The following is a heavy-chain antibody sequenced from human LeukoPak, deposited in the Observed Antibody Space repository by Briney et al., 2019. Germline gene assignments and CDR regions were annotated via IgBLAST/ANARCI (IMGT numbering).Heavy chain of an antibody. CDR3: ARGGPFPSSSSSREYYLDY. CDR2: RSIYNGNT. CDR1: GYDFINYG. Sequence: ASVKVSCKASGYDFINYGISWVRQAPGQGLEWMGWRSIYNGNTDYKLQGRVTMTTDTSTSTAYMELRSLRSDDTAVYYCARGGPFPSSSSSREYYLDYWGHGTLVTVPS. J-gene: IGHJ4*01. D-gene: IGHD6-6*01. V-gene: IGHV1-18*01.